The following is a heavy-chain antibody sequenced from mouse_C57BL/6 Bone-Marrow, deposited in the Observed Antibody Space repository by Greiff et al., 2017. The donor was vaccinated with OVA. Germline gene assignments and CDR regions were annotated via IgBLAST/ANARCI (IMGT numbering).Heavy chain of an antibody. CDR1: YTFTDYYM. CDR3: RNYYGSSLFDY. J-gene: IGHJ2*01. D-gene: IGHD1-1*01. Sequence: VQLQQSGPELVKPGASVKMSCKASGYTFTDYYMHWVKQKPGKGLEWIGEIYPGSGNTYYNEKFKGKATPTADTSSSTAYMQLSSLTSEDSAVYFCARNYYGSSLFDYWGQGTTLTVSS. CDR2: YPGSGNTY. V-gene: IGHV1-83*01.